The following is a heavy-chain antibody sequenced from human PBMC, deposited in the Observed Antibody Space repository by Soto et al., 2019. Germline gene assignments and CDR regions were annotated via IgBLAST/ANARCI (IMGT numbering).Heavy chain of an antibody. V-gene: IGHV3-33*01. J-gene: IGHJ4*02. CDR2: IWYDGSNK. CDR1: GFTFSSYG. CDR3: ARGVPSFHLEGLAGTDHFDY. Sequence: QVQLVESGGGVVQPGRSLRLSCAASGFTFSSYGMHWVRQAPGKGLEWVAVIWYDGSNKYYADSVKGRFTISRDNSKNRRTLKLNTLRAGDTAEYYGARGVPSFHLEGLAGTDHFDYWAQGTLLA. D-gene: IGHD3-3*01.